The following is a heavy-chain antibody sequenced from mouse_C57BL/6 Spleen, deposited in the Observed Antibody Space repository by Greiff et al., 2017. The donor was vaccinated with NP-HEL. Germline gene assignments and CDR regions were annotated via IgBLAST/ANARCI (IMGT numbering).Heavy chain of an antibody. CDR1: GYAFSSSW. J-gene: IGHJ2*01. CDR3: ARAYYSNYDYFDY. Sequence: VKLMESGPELVKPGASVKISCKASGYAFSSSWMNWVQQRPGKGLEWIGRIYPGDGDTNYNGKFKGKATLTADKSSSTAYMQLSSLTSEDSAVYFCARAYYSNYDYFDYWGQGTTLTVSS. D-gene: IGHD2-5*01. V-gene: IGHV1-82*01. CDR2: IYPGDGDT.